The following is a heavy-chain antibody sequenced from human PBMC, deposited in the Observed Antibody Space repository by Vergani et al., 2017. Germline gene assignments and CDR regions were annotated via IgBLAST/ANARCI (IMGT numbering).Heavy chain of an antibody. Sequence: EVQPVESGGGLVKPGGSLRLSCTTSGFTFSSTWMSWVRQAPGKGLEWVARIRPKTDGETTDYAAPVKGRFTISRDDSKNTLYLQMNSLRPEDTAVYYCATAGAAYCRGASCYDFFEYWGQGTLVTVAS. CDR2: IRPKTDGETT. D-gene: IGHD2-15*01. CDR3: ATAGAAYCRGASCYDFFEY. V-gene: IGHV3-15*01. J-gene: IGHJ4*02. CDR1: GFTFSSTW.